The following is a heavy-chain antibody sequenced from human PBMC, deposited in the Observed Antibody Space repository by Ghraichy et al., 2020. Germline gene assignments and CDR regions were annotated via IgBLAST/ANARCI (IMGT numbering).Heavy chain of an antibody. D-gene: IGHD6-6*01. CDR1: GDSVSSNSVA. J-gene: IGHJ2*01. CDR3: ARSTSSMFDL. V-gene: IGHV6-1*01. Sequence: SQTVSLTCAISGDSVSSNSVAWNWIRQSPSRGLEWLGRTYYRSKLYNDYALSVKSRIAVNPDTSRNQFSLQLNSVTPDDTALYYCARSTSSMFDLWGRGTLVTVSS. CDR2: TYYRSKLYN.